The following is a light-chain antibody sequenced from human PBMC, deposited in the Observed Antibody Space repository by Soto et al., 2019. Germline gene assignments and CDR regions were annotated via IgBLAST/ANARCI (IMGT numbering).Light chain of an antibody. CDR1: QSISSW. V-gene: IGKV1-5*03. CDR2: KAS. Sequence: DIQMTQSPSTLSASVGDRVTITCRASQSISSWLAWYQQKPGQAPKLLIYKASTLQSGFPSRFSCSGSGTEFTLAISSLQPDDSATYYCQQYNDNWTFGQGTKVEIK. CDR3: QQYNDNWT. J-gene: IGKJ1*01.